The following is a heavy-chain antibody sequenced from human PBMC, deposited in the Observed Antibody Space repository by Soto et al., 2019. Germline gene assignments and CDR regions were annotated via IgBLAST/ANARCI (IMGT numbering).Heavy chain of an antibody. CDR2: IYASGNT. D-gene: IGHD3-22*01. J-gene: IGHJ6*02. V-gene: IGHV4-59*01. Sequence: SETLSLTCTVSGGPIRSYCWSWIRQPPGKGLEWIGYIYASGNTDYNPSLKSRVTISVDTSKNQFSLRLSSVTTADTAVYYCARGGGKYYYDSRGHSNHAMDFRDQGTTITVSS. CDR3: ARGGGKYYYDSRGHSNHAMDF. CDR1: GGPIRSYC.